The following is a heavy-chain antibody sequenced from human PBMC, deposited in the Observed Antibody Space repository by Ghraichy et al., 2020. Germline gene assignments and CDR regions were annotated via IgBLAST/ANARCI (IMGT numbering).Heavy chain of an antibody. CDR1: GFTFSNYA. CDR2: ISGSADNT. V-gene: IGHV3-23*01. J-gene: IGHJ4*02. D-gene: IGHD5-18*01. CDR3: AKGGRDTNY. Sequence: LSLTCAASGFTFSNYAMSWVRQAPGKGLEWVSLISGSADNTYYADSVKGRFTISRDNSKNTLYLQMNSLRADDTAFYYCAKGGRDTNYWGQGTLVTVSS.